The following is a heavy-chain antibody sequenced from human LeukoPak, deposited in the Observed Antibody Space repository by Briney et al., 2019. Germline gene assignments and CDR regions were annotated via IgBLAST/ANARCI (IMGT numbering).Heavy chain of an antibody. CDR1: GFTFSGSA. CDR3: TTPRIAVAGTHDY. V-gene: IGHV3-73*01. D-gene: IGHD6-19*01. J-gene: IGHJ4*02. Sequence: GGSLRLSCAASGFTFSGSAMHWFRQASGKGLEWVGRIRSKANSYATAYAASVKGRFTISRDDSKNTAYLQMNSLKTEDTAVYYCTTPRIAVAGTHDYWGQGTLVTVSS. CDR2: IRSKANSYAT.